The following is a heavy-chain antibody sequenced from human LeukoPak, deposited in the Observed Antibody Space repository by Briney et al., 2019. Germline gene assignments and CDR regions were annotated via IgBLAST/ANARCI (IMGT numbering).Heavy chain of an antibody. J-gene: IGHJ4*02. V-gene: IGHV3-23*01. CDR2: ISGSGGST. Sequence: HPGGSLRLSCAASGFTFSSYAMSWVRQAPGKGLEWVSAISGSGGSTYYTDSVKGRFTISRDNSKNTLYLQMNSLRAEDTAVYYCAKDPIGVAAKRGLDYWGQGTLVTVSS. CDR1: GFTFSSYA. CDR3: AKDPIGVAAKRGLDY. D-gene: IGHD6-19*01.